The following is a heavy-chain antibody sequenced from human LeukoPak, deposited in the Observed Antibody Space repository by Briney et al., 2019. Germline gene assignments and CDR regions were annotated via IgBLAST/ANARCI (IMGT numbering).Heavy chain of an antibody. CDR2: INSDGSST. CDR1: GFNFTSYW. V-gene: IGHV3-74*01. J-gene: IGHJ3*02. D-gene: IGHD5-24*01. CDR3: ARAETQIHAFDI. Sequence: GGPLRLSCAASGFNFTSYWLHWVRQAPGKGLVWVSRINSDGSSTHNADAVKGRFTISRDSAKNTLYLQMNSLRAEDTAVYYCARAETQIHAFDIWGRGTMVTVSS.